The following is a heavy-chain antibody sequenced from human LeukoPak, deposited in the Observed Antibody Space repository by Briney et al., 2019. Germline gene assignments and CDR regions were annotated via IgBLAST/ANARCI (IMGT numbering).Heavy chain of an antibody. V-gene: IGHV1-2*02. CDR3: ARDSSSWYWIDYYYYGMDV. CDR1: GYTFTGYY. J-gene: IGHJ6*02. D-gene: IGHD6-13*01. CDR2: INPNSGGT. Sequence: ASVKVSRKASGYTFTGYYMHWVRQAPGQGLEWMGWINPNSGGTNYAQKFQGRVTMTRDTSISTAYMELSRLRSDDTAVYYCARDSSSWYWIDYYYYGMDVWGQGTTVTVSS.